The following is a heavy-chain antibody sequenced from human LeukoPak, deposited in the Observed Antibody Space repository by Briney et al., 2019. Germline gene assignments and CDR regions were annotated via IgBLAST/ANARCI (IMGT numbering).Heavy chain of an antibody. J-gene: IGHJ4*02. D-gene: IGHD2-15*01. Sequence: PSETLSLTCAVYGGSFSGYYWSWIRQPPGKGLEWIGEINHSGSTNYNPSLKSRVTISLDTSKNQFSLKLSSVTAADTAVYYCARHCSGGNCRYYFDYWGQGTLVTVSS. CDR3: ARHCSGGNCRYYFDY. CDR2: INHSGST. V-gene: IGHV4-34*01. CDR1: GGSFSGYY.